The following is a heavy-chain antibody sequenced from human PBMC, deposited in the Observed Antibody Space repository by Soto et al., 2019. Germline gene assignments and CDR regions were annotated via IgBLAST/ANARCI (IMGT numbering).Heavy chain of an antibody. CDR2: INWNGGST. V-gene: IGHV3-20*01. J-gene: IGHJ3*02. CDR3: ARGITIFGVAHDAFDI. D-gene: IGHD3-3*01. CDR1: GFTFDDYG. Sequence: PGGSLRLSCAASGFTFDDYGMSWVRQAPGKGLEWVSGINWNGGSTGYADSVKGRFTISRDNAKNSLYLQMNSLRAEDTALYHCARGITIFGVAHDAFDIWGQGTMVTVSS.